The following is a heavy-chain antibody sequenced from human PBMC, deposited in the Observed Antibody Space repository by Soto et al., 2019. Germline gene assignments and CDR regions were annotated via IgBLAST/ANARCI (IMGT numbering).Heavy chain of an antibody. J-gene: IGHJ6*02. CDR1: GFTFSSYA. D-gene: IGHD3-10*01. Sequence: GGSLRLSCGASGFTFSSYAMSWVRQAPGKGLDWVSAITGSGDSTYYADSVKGRFTISRDNSNNTLYLQMNSLRAEDTAEYYCAKSPLPRGTTNYYYYGMDVWGQGTTVTVSS. CDR3: AKSPLPRGTTNYYYYGMDV. V-gene: IGHV3-23*01. CDR2: ITGSGDST.